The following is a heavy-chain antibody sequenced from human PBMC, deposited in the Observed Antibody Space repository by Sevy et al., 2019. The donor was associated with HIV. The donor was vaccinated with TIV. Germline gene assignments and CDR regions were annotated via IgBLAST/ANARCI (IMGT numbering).Heavy chain of an antibody. V-gene: IGHV4-30-2*01. J-gene: IGHJ4*02. CDR3: ARVHYDSSGYYYLDY. CDR1: GGSISSGGYS. Sequence: SETLSLTCAVSGGSISSGGYSWSWIRQPPGKGLEWIWYIYHSGSTYYNPSLKSRVTISVDRSKNQFSLKLSSVTAADTAVYYCARVHYDSSGYYYLDYWGQGTLVTVSS. D-gene: IGHD3-22*01. CDR2: IYHSGST.